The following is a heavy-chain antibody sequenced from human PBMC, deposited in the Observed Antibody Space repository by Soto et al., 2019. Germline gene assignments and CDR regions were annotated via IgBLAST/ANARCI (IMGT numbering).Heavy chain of an antibody. V-gene: IGHV1-69*13. CDR1: GGTFSSYA. CDR3: ARDKDVWSGYYKRSVVNGMDV. J-gene: IGHJ6*01. Sequence: GASVKVSCKASGGTFSSYAISGVRQAPGQGLEWMGGIIPIFGTANYAQKFQGRVTITADESTSTAYMELSSLRSEDTAVYYCARDKDVWSGYYKRSVVNGMDVWGQGPTVTVSS. CDR2: IIPIFGTA. D-gene: IGHD3-3*01.